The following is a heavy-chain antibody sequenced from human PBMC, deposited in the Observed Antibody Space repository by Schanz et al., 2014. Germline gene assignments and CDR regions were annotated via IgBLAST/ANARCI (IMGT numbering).Heavy chain of an antibody. CDR2: ISPSSSYI. CDR3: AKDHPSSGWPAFDV. Sequence: EVQLVESGGGLVKPGGSLRLSCAASGFTFSYYNMNWVRQAPGKGLEWVSSISPSSSYIYYADSVKGRFTISRDNSKNTLDLQMNSLRAEDTAIYYCAKDHPSSGWPAFDVWGQGTQVTVSS. CDR1: GFTFSYYN. J-gene: IGHJ4*02. D-gene: IGHD6-19*01. V-gene: IGHV3-21*04.